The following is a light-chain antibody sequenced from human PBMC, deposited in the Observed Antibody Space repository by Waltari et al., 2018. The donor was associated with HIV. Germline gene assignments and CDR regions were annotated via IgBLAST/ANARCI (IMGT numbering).Light chain of an antibody. Sequence: DIQMTQSPSSLSASVGDRVTITCRASQSSSSYLNWYQHKPGKVPTHLIYAASSLQSGVPSRFSGSGSGTDFTLTISSLQPEDFATYYCQQSYSTPWTFGQGTKVEIK. J-gene: IGKJ1*01. V-gene: IGKV1-39*01. CDR1: QSSSSY. CDR3: QQSYSTPWT. CDR2: AAS.